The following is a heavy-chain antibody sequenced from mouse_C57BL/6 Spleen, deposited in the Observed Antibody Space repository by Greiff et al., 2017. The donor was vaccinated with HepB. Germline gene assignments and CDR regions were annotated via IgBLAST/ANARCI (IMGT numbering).Heavy chain of an antibody. V-gene: IGHV2-2*01. CDR3: ARNVYDYDDWYFDV. J-gene: IGHJ1*03. CDR2: IWSGGST. Sequence: VQLQESGPGLVQPSQSLSITCTVSGFSLTSYGVHWVRQSPGKGLEWLGVIWSGGSTDYNADFISRLSISKDNSKSQVFFKMNSLQADDTAIYYCARNVYDYDDWYFDVWGTGTTVTVSS. CDR1: GFSLTSYG. D-gene: IGHD2-4*01.